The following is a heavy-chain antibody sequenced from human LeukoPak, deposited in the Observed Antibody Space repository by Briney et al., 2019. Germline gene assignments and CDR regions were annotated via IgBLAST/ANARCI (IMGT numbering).Heavy chain of an antibody. Sequence: GASVKVSCKASGGTFSSYAIGWVRQAPGQGLEWMGGIIPIFGTANYAQKFQGRVTITADKSTSTAYMELSSLRSEDTAVYYCARDPGDILTGPILGAFDIWGQGTMVTVSS. J-gene: IGHJ3*02. CDR2: IIPIFGTA. D-gene: IGHD3-9*01. CDR1: GGTFSSYA. CDR3: ARDPGDILTGPILGAFDI. V-gene: IGHV1-69*06.